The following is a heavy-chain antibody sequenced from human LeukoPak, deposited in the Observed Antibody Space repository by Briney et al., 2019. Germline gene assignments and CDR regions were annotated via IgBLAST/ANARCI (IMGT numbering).Heavy chain of an antibody. D-gene: IGHD5-18*01. Sequence: ASVKVSCKASGGTFTSYDINWVRQATGQGLEWMGWMNPNSGNTGYAQKFQGRVTMTRNTSMSTAYMALSSLRSEDTAVYYCARPRLQLWPEDDAFDIWGQGTMVTVSS. CDR1: GGTFTSYD. CDR2: MNPNSGNT. J-gene: IGHJ3*02. CDR3: ARPRLQLWPEDDAFDI. V-gene: IGHV1-8*01.